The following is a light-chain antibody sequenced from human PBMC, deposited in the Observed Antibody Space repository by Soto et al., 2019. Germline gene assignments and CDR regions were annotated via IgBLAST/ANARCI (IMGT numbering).Light chain of an antibody. CDR1: SSNIGTGYD. CDR3: QSYDSRLSAWV. J-gene: IGLJ3*02. CDR2: GKN. V-gene: IGLV1-40*01. Sequence: QLVLTQPPSVSGAPGQRVTISCTGSSSNIGTGYDVHWYQQLPGIAPKLLIYGKNHRPSGVPDRLSGSKSGTSASLAITGLQAEDEADYYCQSYDSRLSAWVFGGGTKLTVL.